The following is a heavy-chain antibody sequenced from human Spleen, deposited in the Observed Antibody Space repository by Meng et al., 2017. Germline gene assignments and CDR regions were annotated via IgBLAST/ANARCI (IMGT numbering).Heavy chain of an antibody. CDR3: ARDRLLDY. Sequence: QVQLVQSGSELKKPGASVKVSCKASGYIFTGYYLHWLRQAPGQGLEWMGRINPNSGASNFAQNFQGRVTMTRDTSISTAYMELSRLRSDDTALYYCARDRLLDYWGQGTLVTVSS. J-gene: IGHJ4*02. CDR1: GYIFTGYY. V-gene: IGHV1-2*06. CDR2: INPNSGAS.